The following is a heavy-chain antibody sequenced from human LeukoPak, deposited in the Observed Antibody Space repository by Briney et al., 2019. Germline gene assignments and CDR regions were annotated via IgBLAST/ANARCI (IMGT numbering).Heavy chain of an antibody. V-gene: IGHV3-23*01. CDR3: ARDSVVRGAYDY. CDR1: GFTFSSYA. Sequence: AGGSLRLSCAASGFTFSSYAMSWVRQAPGKGLEWVSAISGSGGSTYYADSVKGRFTISRDNAKNSLYLQMNSLRAEDTAVYYCARDSVVRGAYDYWGQGTLVTVSS. D-gene: IGHD3-10*01. J-gene: IGHJ4*02. CDR2: ISGSGGST.